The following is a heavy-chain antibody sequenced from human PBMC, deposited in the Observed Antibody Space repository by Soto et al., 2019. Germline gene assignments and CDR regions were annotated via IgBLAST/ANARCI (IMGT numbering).Heavy chain of an antibody. J-gene: IGHJ3*02. Sequence: PSETLSLTCSVSGGSISSYYWSWFRQPPGKGLEWIAYIYYSGTSYNPSLKSRVSISLDTSKNQFSLKLSSVTAADTAVYYCAGTYDGSGPNSGGYAFDIWGQGTLVTVSS. V-gene: IGHV4-59*01. D-gene: IGHD3-22*01. CDR1: GGSISSYY. CDR2: IYYSGT. CDR3: AGTYDGSGPNSGGYAFDI.